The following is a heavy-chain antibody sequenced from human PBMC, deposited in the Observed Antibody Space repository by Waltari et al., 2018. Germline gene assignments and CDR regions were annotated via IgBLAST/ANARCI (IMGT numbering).Heavy chain of an antibody. CDR2: INHSGST. J-gene: IGHJ4*02. CDR1: GGSFSGYY. V-gene: IGHV4-34*01. Sequence: QVQLQQWGAGLLKPSETLSLTCAVYGGSFSGYYWSWIRQPPGKGLEWIGEINHSGSTNYNPSLKSRVTISVDTSKNQFSLKLSSVTAADTAVYYCARGRPGMWQQLVTYFDYWGQGTLVTVSS. CDR3: ARGRPGMWQQLVTYFDY. D-gene: IGHD6-13*01.